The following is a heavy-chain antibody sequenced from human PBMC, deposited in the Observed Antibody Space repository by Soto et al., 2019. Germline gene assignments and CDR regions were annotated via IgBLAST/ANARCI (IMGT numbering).Heavy chain of an antibody. CDR3: ARPRMATVTYNWFDA. CDR1: GCTFSSYA. CDR2: IIPIFGTA. D-gene: IGHD4-4*01. Sequence: SVKVSCKASGCTFSSYAISWVRQAAGQGLEWMGGIIPIFGTANYAQKFQGRVTITADKSTSTAYMELSSLRSEDTAVYYCARPRMATVTYNWFDAWGQGTLVIVSS. J-gene: IGHJ5*02. V-gene: IGHV1-69*06.